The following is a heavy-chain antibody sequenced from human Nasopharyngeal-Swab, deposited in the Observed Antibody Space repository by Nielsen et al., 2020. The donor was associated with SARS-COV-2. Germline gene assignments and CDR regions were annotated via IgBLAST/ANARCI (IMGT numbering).Heavy chain of an antibody. CDR3: SRTGHGRLWVNWFDP. Sequence: WIRQPPGKGLEGVSYISSSSSYTNYADSVKGRFTISRDNAKNSLYLQMNSLRAEDTAVYYCSRTGHGRLWVNWFDPWGQGTLVTVSS. CDR2: ISSSSSYT. V-gene: IGHV3-11*03. D-gene: IGHD1-1*01. J-gene: IGHJ5*02.